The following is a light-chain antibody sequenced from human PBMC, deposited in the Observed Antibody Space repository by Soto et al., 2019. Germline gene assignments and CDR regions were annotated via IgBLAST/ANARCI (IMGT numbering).Light chain of an antibody. CDR3: SSYAGSNNSVV. CDR2: EVS. CDR1: SSDVGGYNY. V-gene: IGLV2-8*01. Sequence: QSALTQPPSASGSPGQSVTISCTGTSSDVGGYNYVSWYQQHPGKAPKLMIYEVSKRPSGVPDRFSGSKSGNTASLTVSGLQAEDEADYYCSSYAGSNNSVVFAGGTKLTV. J-gene: IGLJ2*01.